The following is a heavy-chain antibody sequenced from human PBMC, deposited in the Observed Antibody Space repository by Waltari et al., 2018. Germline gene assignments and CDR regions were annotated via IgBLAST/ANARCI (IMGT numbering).Heavy chain of an antibody. CDR1: GFTFSSYS. CDR3: ARDRRGYSYGYVDY. J-gene: IGHJ4*02. V-gene: IGHV3-48*04. D-gene: IGHD5-18*01. CDR2: ISSSSSTI. Sequence: EVQLVESGGGLVQPGGSLRLSCAASGFTFSSYSMNWVRQAPGKGLEWVSYISSSSSTIYYADSVKGRFTISRDNAKNSLYLQMNSRRAEDTAVYYCARDRRGYSYGYVDYWGQGTLVTVSS.